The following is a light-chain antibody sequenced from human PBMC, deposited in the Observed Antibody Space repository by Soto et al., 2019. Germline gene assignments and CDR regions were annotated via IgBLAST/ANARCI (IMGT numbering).Light chain of an antibody. J-gene: IGKJ2*01. Sequence: EVVLTQSPGTLSLSPGERATLSCRASQSVSNKYLAWYQQKPGQAPRLLIFGSSYRATGIPDRFSGSGSGTDFTLTISSLEPDDFAVSSCQQYGSSPPYTFGQGTKLEIK. CDR1: QSVSNKY. CDR3: QQYGSSPPYT. V-gene: IGKV3-20*01. CDR2: GSS.